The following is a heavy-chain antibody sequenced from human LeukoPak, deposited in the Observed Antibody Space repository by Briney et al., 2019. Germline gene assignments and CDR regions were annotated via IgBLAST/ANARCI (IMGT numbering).Heavy chain of an antibody. Sequence: QSGGSLRLSCTASGFPFSDYSMNWVRQAPGKGLEWISYIGISSGNTKYADSVKGRFTISADNARNSLYLQMNSLRVEDTAVYYCARDHNYAFDNWGQGTLVSVS. J-gene: IGHJ4*02. CDR3: ARDHNYAFDN. CDR2: IGISSGNT. CDR1: GFPFSDYS. V-gene: IGHV3-48*04. D-gene: IGHD1-1*01.